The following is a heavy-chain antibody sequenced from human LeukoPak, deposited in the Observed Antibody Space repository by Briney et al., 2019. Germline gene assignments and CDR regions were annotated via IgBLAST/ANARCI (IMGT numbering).Heavy chain of an antibody. CDR3: ARHGTTVTTLVAY. J-gene: IGHJ4*02. V-gene: IGHV5-51*01. CDR2: IYPGESDT. Sequence: GESLKISCKASGYSFTNYWLGWVRQLPGRGLEWVAIIYPGESDTRYSPSFPGQVTLSPDTSISTAYLQWSSLKASDTAMYYCARHGTTVTTLVAYWGQGTLVTVSS. CDR1: GYSFTNYW. D-gene: IGHD4-17*01.